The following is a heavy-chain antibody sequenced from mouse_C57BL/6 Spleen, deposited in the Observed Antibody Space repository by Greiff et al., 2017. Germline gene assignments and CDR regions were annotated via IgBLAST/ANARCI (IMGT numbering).Heavy chain of an antibody. V-gene: IGHV2-6*01. J-gene: IGHJ3*01. Sequence: QVQLQQSGPGLVAPSQSLSITCTVSGFSFTSYCVDWVRQSPGKGLEWLGVIWGVGSTNYNSALKSRLSISKDNSKSQVFLKMNSLQTDDTAMYYCASRDSSGSWFAYWGQGTLVTVSA. D-gene: IGHD3-2*02. CDR2: IWGVGST. CDR1: GFSFTSYC. CDR3: ASRDSSGSWFAY.